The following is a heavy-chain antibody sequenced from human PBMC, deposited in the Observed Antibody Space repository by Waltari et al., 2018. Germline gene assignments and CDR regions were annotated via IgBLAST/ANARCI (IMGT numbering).Heavy chain of an antibody. V-gene: IGHV3-7*01. J-gene: IGHJ6*02. CDR1: GFTFSNSW. CDR2: IKQDGSEK. CDR3: SKNLDV. Sequence: EVQVVESGGGLVQPGGSLRLSCAASGFTFSNSWMDWVRQAPGKGREWLANIKQDGSEKNYVDSVKGRFTIFRDNTKNSLYLQMNSLRAEDTAVYYCSKNLDVWGPGTTVTVSS.